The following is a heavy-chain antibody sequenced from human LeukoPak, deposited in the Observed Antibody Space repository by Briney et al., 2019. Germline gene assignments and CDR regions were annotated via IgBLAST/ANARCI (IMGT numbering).Heavy chain of an antibody. Sequence: SETLSLTCSVSGGSITSSSYYWGWIRQPPEKGLEWIGSISHIGGTYYSPSLKSRITISVDTSKNQFSLKLSSVTAADTAVYYCVRHGGTRVTLVQVYYFDYWGQGTLVTVSS. CDR3: VRHGGTRVTLVQVYYFDY. CDR1: GGSITSSSYY. CDR2: ISHIGGT. J-gene: IGHJ4*02. D-gene: IGHD4-11*01. V-gene: IGHV4-39*01.